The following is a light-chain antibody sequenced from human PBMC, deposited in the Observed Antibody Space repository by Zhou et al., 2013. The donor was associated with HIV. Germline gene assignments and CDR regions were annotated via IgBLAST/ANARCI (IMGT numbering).Light chain of an antibody. Sequence: DIQMTQSPSSLSASAGDRVTITCRASQTISNYLNWYQQKPGKAPKLLINAASILQSGVPSRFSGSGSGTEFTLTISSLQPEDFATYCCQQLDTYPITFGQGTRLEIK. CDR2: AAS. V-gene: IGKV1-9*01. CDR1: QTISNY. J-gene: IGKJ5*01. CDR3: QQLDTYPIT.